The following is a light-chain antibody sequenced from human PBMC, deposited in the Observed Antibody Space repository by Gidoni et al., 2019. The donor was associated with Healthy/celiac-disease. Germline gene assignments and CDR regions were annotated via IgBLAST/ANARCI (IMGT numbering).Light chain of an antibody. J-gene: IGKJ1*01. CDR1: QSVSSY. Sequence: EIVLTQSPATLSLSPGERATLSCRASQSVSSYLAWYQQKPGQAPRLPIYDASNRATGIPARFSGSGSGTDFTLTISSLEPEDFAVYYCQQRSNWPWTFXQXTKVXIK. CDR2: DAS. V-gene: IGKV3-11*01. CDR3: QQRSNWPWT.